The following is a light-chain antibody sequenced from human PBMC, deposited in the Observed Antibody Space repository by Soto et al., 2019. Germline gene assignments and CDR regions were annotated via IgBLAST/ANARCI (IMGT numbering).Light chain of an antibody. J-gene: IGKJ1*01. Sequence: DIQMTRSPSSLSASVGDRVTITCRASQTIGANLNWYQQKPGKAPKLLIYAASTLQSGVPSRFSGSGSGTDFTLTISCLQSEDFATYYCQQYYSYPRTFGQGTKVDIK. V-gene: IGKV1-39*01. CDR3: QQYYSYPRT. CDR2: AAS. CDR1: QTIGAN.